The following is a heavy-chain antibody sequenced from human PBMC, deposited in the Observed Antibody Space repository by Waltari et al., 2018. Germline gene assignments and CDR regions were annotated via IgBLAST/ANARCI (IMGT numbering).Heavy chain of an antibody. CDR2: RNPNSGNT. CDR3: ARVSSYDSSGYYGY. CDR1: GYTFPSYD. Sequence: QVQLVQSGAEVKKPGASVKVSCKASGYTFPSYDSNWARQPTGEGLEWMGWRNPNSGNTGYAQKFQGRVTMTRNTSISTAYMELSSLRSEDTAVYYCARVSSYDSSGYYGYWGQGTLVTVSS. D-gene: IGHD3-22*01. J-gene: IGHJ4*02. V-gene: IGHV1-8*02.